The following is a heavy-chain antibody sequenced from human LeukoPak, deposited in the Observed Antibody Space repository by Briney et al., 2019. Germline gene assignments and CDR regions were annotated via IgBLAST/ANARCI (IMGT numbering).Heavy chain of an antibody. D-gene: IGHD3-22*01. CDR2: SNHSGST. V-gene: IGHV4-34*01. J-gene: IGHJ4*02. CDR3: ARGIVVVITGTNYFDY. CDR1: GGSFSGYY. Sequence: PSETLSLTCAVYGGSFSGYYWSWIRQSPGKGLEWIGESNHSGSTNYNPALKSRVTISVDTSKNQFSLKLSSVTAADTAVYYCARGIVVVITGTNYFDYWGQGTLVTVSS.